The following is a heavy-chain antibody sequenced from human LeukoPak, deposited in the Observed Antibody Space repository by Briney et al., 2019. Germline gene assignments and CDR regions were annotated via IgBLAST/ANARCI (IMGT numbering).Heavy chain of an antibody. CDR2: IYHRGNT. CDR1: GGSISSSNW. V-gene: IGHV4-4*02. D-gene: IGHD2-8*01. Sequence: SGTLSLTCAVSGGSISSSNWWNWVRQTPGKGLEWIGGIYHRGNTHYNPSLKSRVTMSVDTSTNQFSLRVNSVTAADTAVYYCARGIGYCTNGVCYTDVPFDYWGQGTLVTVSS. CDR3: ARGIGYCTNGVCYTDVPFDY. J-gene: IGHJ4*02.